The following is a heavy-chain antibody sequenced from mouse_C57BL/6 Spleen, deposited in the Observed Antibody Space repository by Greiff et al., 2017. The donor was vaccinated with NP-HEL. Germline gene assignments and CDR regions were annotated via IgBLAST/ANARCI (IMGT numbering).Heavy chain of an antibody. Sequence: QVQLQQSGPELVKPGASVKISCKASGYAFSSSWMNWVKQRPGKGLEWIGRIYPGDGDTNYNGKFKGKATLTADKSSSTAYMQLSSLTSEDSAVYFCAREIGTTVPFDYWGQGTTLTVSS. CDR1: GYAFSSSW. CDR2: IYPGDGDT. J-gene: IGHJ2*01. V-gene: IGHV1-82*01. D-gene: IGHD1-1*01. CDR3: AREIGTTVPFDY.